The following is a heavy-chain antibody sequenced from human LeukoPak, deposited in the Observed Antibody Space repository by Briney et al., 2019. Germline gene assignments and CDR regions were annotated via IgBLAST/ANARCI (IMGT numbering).Heavy chain of an antibody. CDR3: ARAGYSSGWSGNNWFDP. CDR2: IYYSGST. CDR1: GGSISSYY. D-gene: IGHD6-19*01. Sequence: TSSETLSLTCTVSGGSISSYYWGWIRQPPGKGLEWIGYIYYSGSTNYNPSLKSRVTISVDTSKNQFSLKLSSVTAADTAVYSCARAGYSSGWSGNNWFDPWGQGTLVTVSS. J-gene: IGHJ5*02. V-gene: IGHV4-59*01.